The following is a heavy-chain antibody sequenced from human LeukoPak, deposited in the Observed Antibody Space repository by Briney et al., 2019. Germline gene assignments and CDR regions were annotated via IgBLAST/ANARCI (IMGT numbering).Heavy chain of an antibody. CDR1: GGTFSSYA. CDR3: ASTTERLGMVRGEN. Sequence: GASVKVSCKASGGTFSSYAISWVRQAPGQGLEWMGRIIPILGIANDAQKFQGRVTITADKSTSTAYMELSSLRSEDTAVYYCASTTERLGMVRGENWGQGTLVTVSS. CDR2: IIPILGIA. J-gene: IGHJ4*02. V-gene: IGHV1-69*04. D-gene: IGHD3-10*01.